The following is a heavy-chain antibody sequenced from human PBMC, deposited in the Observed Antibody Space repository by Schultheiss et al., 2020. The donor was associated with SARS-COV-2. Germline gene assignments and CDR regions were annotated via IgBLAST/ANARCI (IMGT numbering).Heavy chain of an antibody. V-gene: IGHV1-2*06. Sequence: ASVKVSCKASGYTFTGYYMHWVRQAPGQGLEWMGRINPNSGNTNYAQKLQGRVTMTRDTSISTAYMELSRLRSDDTAVYYCARELYCDGACYGREGMDVWGQGTTVTVSS. CDR2: INPNSGNT. J-gene: IGHJ6*02. CDR3: ARELYCDGACYGREGMDV. CDR1: GYTFTGYY. D-gene: IGHD2-15*01.